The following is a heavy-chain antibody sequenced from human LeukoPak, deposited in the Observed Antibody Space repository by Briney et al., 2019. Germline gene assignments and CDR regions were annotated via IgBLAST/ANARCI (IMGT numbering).Heavy chain of an antibody. CDR1: GGSFSGYY. CDR2: INHSGST. D-gene: IGHD5-18*01. Sequence: SETLSLTCAVCGGSFSGYYWSWIRQPPGKGLEWIGEINHSGSTNYNPSLKSRVTISVDTSKNQFSLKLSSVTAADTAVYYCARGWYSYGFYWGQGTLVTVSS. CDR3: ARGWYSYGFY. J-gene: IGHJ4*02. V-gene: IGHV4-34*01.